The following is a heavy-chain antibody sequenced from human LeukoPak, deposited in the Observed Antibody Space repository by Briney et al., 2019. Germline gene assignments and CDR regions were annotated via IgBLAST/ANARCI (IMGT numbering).Heavy chain of an antibody. CDR3: ARDGGQWGKGAFDI. J-gene: IGHJ3*02. Sequence: ASVKVSCKASGYTFTNYYMHWVRQAPGQGLEWMGIINPSGGATSYAQKFQGRVTMTRDTSTSTVYMELSSLTSDDTAVYYCARDGGQWGKGAFDIWGQGTMVTVSS. CDR2: INPSGGAT. CDR1: GYTFTNYY. V-gene: IGHV1-46*01. D-gene: IGHD3-16*01.